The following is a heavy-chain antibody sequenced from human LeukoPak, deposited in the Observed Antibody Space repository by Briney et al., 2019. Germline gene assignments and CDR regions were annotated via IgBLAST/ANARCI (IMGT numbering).Heavy chain of an antibody. CDR2: ISSSSSYI. V-gene: IGHV3-21*01. CDR3: ARGHLWLGESDNWFDP. Sequence: PGGSLRLSCAASGFSLSTYSMNWVRQAPGKGLEWVSFISSSSSYIYYADSVKGRFTISRDNAKNSLYLQMNSLRAEDTAVYYCARGHLWLGESDNWFDPWGQGTLVTVSS. D-gene: IGHD3-10*01. J-gene: IGHJ5*02. CDR1: GFSLSTYS.